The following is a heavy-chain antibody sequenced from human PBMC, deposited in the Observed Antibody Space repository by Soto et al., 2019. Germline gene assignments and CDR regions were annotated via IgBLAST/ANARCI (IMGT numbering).Heavy chain of an antibody. CDR1: GFTFSSYG. J-gene: IGHJ4*02. D-gene: IGHD6-19*01. V-gene: IGHV3-33*01. CDR2: IWYDGSNK. CDR3: ARGEGIAVAGFDY. Sequence: SLKISCAASGFTFSSYGMHWVRQAPGKGLEWVAVIWYDGSNKYYADSVKGRFTISRDNSKNTLYLQMNSLRAEDTAVYYCARGEGIAVAGFDYWGQGTLVTVSS.